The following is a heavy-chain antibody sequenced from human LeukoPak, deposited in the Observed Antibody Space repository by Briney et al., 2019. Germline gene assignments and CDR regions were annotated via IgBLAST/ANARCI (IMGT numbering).Heavy chain of an antibody. D-gene: IGHD4-17*01. CDR3: ARMSVHGDYVGGFDY. Sequence: SETLSLTCAVYGGSFSGYYWSWIRQPPGKGLEWIGEINHSGSTNYNPSLKSRVTISVDTSKNQFSLKLSSVTAADTAVYYCARMSVHGDYVGGFDYWGQGTLVTVSS. J-gene: IGHJ4*02. V-gene: IGHV4-34*01. CDR2: INHSGST. CDR1: GGSFSGYY.